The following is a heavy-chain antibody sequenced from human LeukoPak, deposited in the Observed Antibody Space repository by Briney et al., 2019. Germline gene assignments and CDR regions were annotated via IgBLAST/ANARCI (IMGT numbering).Heavy chain of an antibody. Sequence: GGSLRLSCAASGFTFSSYSMDWVRQAPGKGLEWVSSISSSSSYIYYADSVKGRFTISRDNAKYSLYLQMNSLRAEDTAVYYCASDRQWLVRGENYWGQGTLVTVSS. D-gene: IGHD6-19*01. CDR3: ASDRQWLVRGENY. CDR1: GFTFSSYS. J-gene: IGHJ4*02. CDR2: ISSSSSYI. V-gene: IGHV3-21*01.